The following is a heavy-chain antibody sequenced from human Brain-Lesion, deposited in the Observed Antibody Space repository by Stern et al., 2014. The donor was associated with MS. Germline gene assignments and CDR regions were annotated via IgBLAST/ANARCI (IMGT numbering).Heavy chain of an antibody. J-gene: IGHJ4*02. CDR1: GASISSGTSY. CDR3: ARGHWELLGNNYFDS. Sequence: VQLVESGPGLVKPSQTLSLTCTVSGASISSGTSYWSWIRQPAGGGLEWIGSLHASGATYYNPSLKSPVTISGDTSKNQFSLNLNSVTAADTAVYYCARGHWELLGNNYFDSWGQGTLVTVSS. V-gene: IGHV4-61*02. D-gene: IGHD1-26*01. CDR2: LHASGAT.